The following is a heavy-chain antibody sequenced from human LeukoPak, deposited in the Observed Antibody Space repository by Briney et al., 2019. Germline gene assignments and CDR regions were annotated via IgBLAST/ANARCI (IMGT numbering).Heavy chain of an antibody. J-gene: IGHJ2*01. Sequence: GGSLRLSCAASGFTFSSYAMSWVRQAPGKGLEWVSAISGSGGSTYYADSVKGRFTISRDNSKNTLYLQMNSLRAEDTAVYYCAKSPRKAVAGTKSGWYFDLWGRGTLVTVSS. D-gene: IGHD6-19*01. CDR3: AKSPRKAVAGTKSGWYFDL. CDR1: GFTFSSYA. V-gene: IGHV3-23*01. CDR2: ISGSGGST.